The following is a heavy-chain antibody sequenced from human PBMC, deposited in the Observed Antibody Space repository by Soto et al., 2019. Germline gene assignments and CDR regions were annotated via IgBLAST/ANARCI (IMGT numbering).Heavy chain of an antibody. V-gene: IGHV1-69*04. CDR1: GYTFTSYG. Sequence: ASVKVSCKASGYTFTSYGISWVRQAPGQGLEWMGRIIPILGIANYAQKFQGRVTITADKSTSTAYMELSSLRSEDTAVYYCATPANDFDYWGQGTLVTVSS. CDR2: IIPILGIA. D-gene: IGHD2-2*01. J-gene: IGHJ4*02. CDR3: ATPANDFDY.